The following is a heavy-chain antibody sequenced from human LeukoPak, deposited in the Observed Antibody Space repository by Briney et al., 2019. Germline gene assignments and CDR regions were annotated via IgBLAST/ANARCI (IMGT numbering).Heavy chain of an antibody. V-gene: IGHV3-23*01. CDR1: GFTFSTYG. Sequence: GGSLRLSCAASGFTFSTYGMSWVRQAPGKGLEWVAIIGGSGETTIYGDSVKGRLTISRDNSKNTVYLQMNSLRVEDTAIYYCAKSTAPCSRGSCYSALESWGQGTLVTVSS. CDR3: AKSTAPCSRGSCYSALES. D-gene: IGHD2-15*01. CDR2: IGGSGETT. J-gene: IGHJ4*02.